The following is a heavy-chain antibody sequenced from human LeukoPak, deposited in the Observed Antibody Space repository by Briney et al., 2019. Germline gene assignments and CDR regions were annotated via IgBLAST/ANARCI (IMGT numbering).Heavy chain of an antibody. CDR2: IKQDGREK. CDR1: GFTFSSYW. D-gene: IGHD3-22*01. V-gene: IGHV3-7*01. Sequence: GGSLRLSCAASGFTFSSYWMTWVRQAPGKGLEWVANIKQDGREKNYVDSVKGRFTISRDNAKNSLYLQMSSLRAEDTAVYYCARLLPDDFDIWGQGTMVTVSS. J-gene: IGHJ3*02. CDR3: ARLLPDDFDI.